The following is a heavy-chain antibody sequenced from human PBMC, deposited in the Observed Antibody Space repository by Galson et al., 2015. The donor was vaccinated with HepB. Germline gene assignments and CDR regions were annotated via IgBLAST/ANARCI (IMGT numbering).Heavy chain of an antibody. CDR2: ITYDGSNK. Sequence: SLRLSCAASGFTFSSYAMHWVRQAPGKGLEWAAVITYDGSNKYYADSVKGGFTISRDNSKNTLYLQMNSLRAEDTAVYYCARDYDSSGYYYNDYWGQGTLVTVSS. D-gene: IGHD3-22*01. V-gene: IGHV3-30-3*01. CDR1: GFTFSSYA. J-gene: IGHJ4*02. CDR3: ARDYDSSGYYYNDY.